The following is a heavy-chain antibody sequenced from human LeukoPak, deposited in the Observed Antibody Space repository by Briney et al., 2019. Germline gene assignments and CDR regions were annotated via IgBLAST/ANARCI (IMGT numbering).Heavy chain of an antibody. J-gene: IGHJ4*02. D-gene: IGHD4-17*01. V-gene: IGHV3-30-3*01. CDR2: ISYDGSNK. Sequence: GGSLRLSCAASGFTLRTYAMHWLRQAPGKGLEWVAVISYDGSNKYYAESVKGRFTISRDNSKNTLYLQMNSLRAEDAAVYYCARDHDYGDYRPDYWGQGTLVTVSS. CDR1: GFTLRTYA. CDR3: ARDHDYGDYRPDY.